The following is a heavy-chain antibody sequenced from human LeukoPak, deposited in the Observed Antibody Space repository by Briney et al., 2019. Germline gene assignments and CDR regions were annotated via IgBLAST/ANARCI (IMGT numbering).Heavy chain of an antibody. CDR2: IKSKTNGATT. Sequence: GGSLRLSCAASGFTFSTAWMFWVRQAPGKGLEWVGRIKSKTNGATTDYAAPVKGRFIISRDDSESTLYLQMNSLRSEDTAVYYCSVEMPFDYWGQGTLVAVSS. CDR1: GFTFSTAW. D-gene: IGHD2-2*01. V-gene: IGHV3-15*01. CDR3: SVEMPFDY. J-gene: IGHJ4*02.